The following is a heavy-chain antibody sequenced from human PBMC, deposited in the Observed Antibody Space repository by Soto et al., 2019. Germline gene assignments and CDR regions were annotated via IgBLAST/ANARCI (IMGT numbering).Heavy chain of an antibody. CDR2: IFYSGST. V-gene: IGHV4-4*02. J-gene: IGHJ4*02. D-gene: IGHD2-8*01. CDR1: GGSLSSSSW. CDR3: VHHGGVPYYHDF. Sequence: PSETLSLTCAVSGGSLSSSSWWSWVRQLPGKTLEWLGEIFYSGSTKYNPSLNSRVTISADQSKNDFSLRLSSVTAADTAVYYCVHHGGVPYYHDFWGQGMLVTVSS.